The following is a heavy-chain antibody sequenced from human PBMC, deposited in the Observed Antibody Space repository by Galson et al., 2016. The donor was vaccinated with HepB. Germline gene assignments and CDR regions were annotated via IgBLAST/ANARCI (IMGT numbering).Heavy chain of an antibody. CDR1: GFTFSTYG. V-gene: IGHV3-33*01. J-gene: IGHJ4*02. D-gene: IGHD6-25*01. Sequence: SLRLSCAASGFTFSTYGMHWVRQAPGKGLEWVAVIWFDGSNKYYADSVKGRLTISRDNSRNTLFLQMSSLRVEDTAVYYCARDSGYNEHGGFDNWGQGTLVTVSS. CDR3: ARDSGYNEHGGFDN. CDR2: IWFDGSNK.